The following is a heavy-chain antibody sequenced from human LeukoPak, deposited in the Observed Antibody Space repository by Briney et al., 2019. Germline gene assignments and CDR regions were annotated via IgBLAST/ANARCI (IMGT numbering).Heavy chain of an antibody. CDR3: TRVIGYYTGYFQH. CDR1: GFTFGDYA. CDR2: IRSKAYGGTT. D-gene: IGHD3-3*01. Sequence: GGSLRLSCTASGFTFGDYAMSWFRQAPGKGLEWVGFIRSKAYGGTTEYAASVKGRFTISRDDSKGTAYLQMNSLKTEDTAVYYCTRVIGYYTGYFQHWGQGTLVTVSS. J-gene: IGHJ1*01. V-gene: IGHV3-49*03.